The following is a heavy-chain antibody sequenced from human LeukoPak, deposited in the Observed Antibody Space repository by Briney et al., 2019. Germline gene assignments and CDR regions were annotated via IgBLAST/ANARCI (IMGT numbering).Heavy chain of an antibody. D-gene: IGHD3-9*01. CDR1: GYTFTGYY. J-gene: IGHJ6*02. Sequence: ASVKVSCKASGYTFTGYYMHWVRQAPGQGLEWMGWINPNSGGTNYAQKFRGRVTMTRDTSISTAYMELSRLRSDDTAVYYCARPILTGFRYYGMDVWGQGTTVTVSS. CDR3: ARPILTGFRYYGMDV. CDR2: INPNSGGT. V-gene: IGHV1-2*02.